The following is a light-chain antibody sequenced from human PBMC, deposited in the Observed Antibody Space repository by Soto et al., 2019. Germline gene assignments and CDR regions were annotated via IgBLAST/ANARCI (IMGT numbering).Light chain of an antibody. V-gene: IGLV2-14*01. Sequence: QSVLTQPASVSGSPGQSITISCSGTSSDIGTYDFVSWYQHLPGKAPKLIISEVSNRPSGISNHFSGSKSGNTASLTISGLQAEDEADYYCSSYTTSATYVFGTGTKVTVL. J-gene: IGLJ1*01. CDR1: SSDIGTYDF. CDR2: EVS. CDR3: SSYTTSATYV.